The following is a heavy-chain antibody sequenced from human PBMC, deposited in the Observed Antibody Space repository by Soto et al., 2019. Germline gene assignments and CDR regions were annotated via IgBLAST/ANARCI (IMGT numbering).Heavy chain of an antibody. CDR3: ASSSWYCSSTICAPNWFDP. CDR2: INHSGST. D-gene: IGHD2-2*01. CDR1: GGSFSGYY. V-gene: IGHV4-34*01. J-gene: IGHJ5*02. Sequence: TSETLSLTCAVYGGSFSGYYWSWIRQPPGKGLEWIGEINHSGSTNYNPSLKSRVTISVDTSKNQFSLKLSSVTAADTAVYYCASSSWYCSSTICAPNWFDPWGQGTLVTVSS.